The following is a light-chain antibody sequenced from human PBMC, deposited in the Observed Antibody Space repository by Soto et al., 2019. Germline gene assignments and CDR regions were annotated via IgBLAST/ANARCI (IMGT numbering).Light chain of an antibody. CDR2: AAS. Sequence: DIHLAKSPSSLSASVGDRVTITCRASQSISSYLNWYQQKPGKAPKLLIYAASSLQSGVPSRFSGSGSGTDFTLTISSLQPEDFATYYCQQSYSTQITFGQGTRLEIK. V-gene: IGKV1-39*01. CDR1: QSISSY. J-gene: IGKJ5*01. CDR3: QQSYSTQIT.